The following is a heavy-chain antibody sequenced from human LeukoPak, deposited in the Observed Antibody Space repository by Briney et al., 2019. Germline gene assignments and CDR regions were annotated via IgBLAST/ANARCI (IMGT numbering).Heavy chain of an antibody. V-gene: IGHV3-7*03. D-gene: IGHD5-12*01. CDR2: IKQDGSEK. J-gene: IGHJ6*03. Sequence: QPGGSLTLSCAASGFTFTNYWMSWVHQAPGTGLEWVANIKQDGSEKYYVDSVKGRVTISRDNSKNTLYLQISSLRAEDTAVYYCAKEGRGGYDRNHYYHMDVWGRGTTVTVSS. CDR1: GFTFTNYW. CDR3: AKEGRGGYDRNHYYHMDV.